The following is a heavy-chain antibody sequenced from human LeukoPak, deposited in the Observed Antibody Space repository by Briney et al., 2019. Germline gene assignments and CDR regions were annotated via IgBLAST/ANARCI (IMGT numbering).Heavy chain of an antibody. Sequence: GGSLRLSCAASGFTFSSYAMSWVRQAPGKGLEWVSAISGSGGSTYYADSVKGRFTISRDNSKNTLYLQMNSLKTEDTAVYYCTTELWDDFNQGDDYWGQGTLVTVSS. CDR1: GFTFSSYA. CDR3: TTELWDDFNQGDDY. CDR2: ISGSGGST. V-gene: IGHV3-23*01. D-gene: IGHD3-3*01. J-gene: IGHJ4*02.